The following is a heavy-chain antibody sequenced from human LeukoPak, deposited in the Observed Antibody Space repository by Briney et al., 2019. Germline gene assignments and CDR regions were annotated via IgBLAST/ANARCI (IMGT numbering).Heavy chain of an antibody. D-gene: IGHD3-10*01. V-gene: IGHV4-30-2*05. J-gene: IGHJ6*04. CDR3: ARDRGFYYASGENAMDV. CDR2: IYHSGST. CDR1: GGSISSGGYS. Sequence: SETLSLTCAVSGGSISSGGYSWSWIRQPPGKGLEWIGYIYHSGSTYYNPSLKSRVTISVDTSKNQFSLKLSSVTAADTAVYYCARDRGFYYASGENAMDVWGKGTTVTVSS.